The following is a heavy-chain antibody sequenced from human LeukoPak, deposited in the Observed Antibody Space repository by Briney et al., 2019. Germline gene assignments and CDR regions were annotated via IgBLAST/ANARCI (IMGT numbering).Heavy chain of an antibody. CDR2: IYYSGST. CDR3: ARRGRGTGNGTGFFDY. CDR1: AGSISSYS. V-gene: IGHV4-59*08. Sequence: SETLSLTCTVSAGSISSYSWSWIRQPPGKGLEWIGCIYYSGSTNYNPSLQSRVTISLDTSKNQFSLKLSSVTAADTAVYYCARRGRGTGNGTGFFDYWGQGSLVTVSS. J-gene: IGHJ4*02. D-gene: IGHD2-8*02.